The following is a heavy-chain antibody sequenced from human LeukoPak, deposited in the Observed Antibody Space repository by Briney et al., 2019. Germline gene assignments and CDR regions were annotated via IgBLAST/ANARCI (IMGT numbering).Heavy chain of an antibody. Sequence: LVASVKVSCKASGYTFTGYYMHWVRQAPGQGLEWMGWINPNSGGTNYAQKFQGRVTMTRDMSTSTVYMELSSLRSEDTAVYYCARDPGYDTSGYYYGYFDYWGLGTLVTVSS. CDR1: GYTFTGYY. V-gene: IGHV1-2*02. J-gene: IGHJ4*02. CDR2: INPNSGGT. CDR3: ARDPGYDTSGYYYGYFDY. D-gene: IGHD3-22*01.